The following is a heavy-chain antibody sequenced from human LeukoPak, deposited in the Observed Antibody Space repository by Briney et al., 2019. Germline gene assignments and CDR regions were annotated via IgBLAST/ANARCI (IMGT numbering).Heavy chain of an antibody. J-gene: IGHJ4*02. Sequence: PGGSLRLSCAASEFTFSSYAMTWVRQAPGKGLEWVSGISAGGGTTYYADSVKGRFSISRDNSKKTVYLQMNSLRAEDTAVYYCARDAYQYSSGWFFDYWGQGTLVTVSS. D-gene: IGHD6-19*01. CDR1: EFTFSSYA. CDR3: ARDAYQYSSGWFFDY. CDR2: ISAGGGTT. V-gene: IGHV3-23*01.